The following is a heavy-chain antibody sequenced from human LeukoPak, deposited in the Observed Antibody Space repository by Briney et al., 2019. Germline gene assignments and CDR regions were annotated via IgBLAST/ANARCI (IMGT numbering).Heavy chain of an antibody. V-gene: IGHV3-21*01. CDR1: GFTFSSYN. Sequence: GSLRLSCAASGFTFSSYNMNWVRQAPGKGLEWVSSISSSSSYKYHADSVKGRFTISRDNAKNSLYLQMNSLRAEDTAVYYCARVDPDCSSTSCYSGRDYWGQGTLVTVSS. D-gene: IGHD2-2*02. J-gene: IGHJ4*02. CDR3: ARVDPDCSSTSCYSGRDY. CDR2: ISSSSSYK.